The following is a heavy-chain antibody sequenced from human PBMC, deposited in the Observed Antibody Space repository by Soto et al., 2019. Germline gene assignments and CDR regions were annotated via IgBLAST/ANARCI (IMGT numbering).Heavy chain of an antibody. V-gene: IGHV3-21*03. Sequence: PGGSIRLRCATSSFSVRFYTMNWVRQAPGKGLEWVLCISNTGSFVYYGESVKGRFNISRDNAKNSVYLEMNNLRDEDTALQYCARDRTLDPWGQGTLVTVSS. J-gene: IGHJ5*02. CDR3: ARDRTLDP. CDR2: ISNTGSFV. CDR1: SFSVRFYT.